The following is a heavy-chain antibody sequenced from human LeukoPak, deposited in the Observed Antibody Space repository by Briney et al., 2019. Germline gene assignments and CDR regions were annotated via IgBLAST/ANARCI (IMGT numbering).Heavy chain of an antibody. Sequence: GGSLRLSCAASGFTFSGSAMHWVRQASGKGLEWVGRIRSKASSYATAYAASVKGRFTISRDDSKNTAYLQMNSLKTEDTAVYYCTRHASEVVVAGGHYMDVWGKGTTVTVSS. CDR3: TRHASEVVVAGGHYMDV. V-gene: IGHV3-73*01. CDR1: GFTFSGSA. CDR2: IRSKASSYAT. J-gene: IGHJ6*03. D-gene: IGHD2-15*01.